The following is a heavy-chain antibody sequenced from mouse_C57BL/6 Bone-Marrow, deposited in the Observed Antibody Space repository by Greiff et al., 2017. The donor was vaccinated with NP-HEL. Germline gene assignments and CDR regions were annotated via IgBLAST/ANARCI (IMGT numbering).Heavy chain of an antibody. CDR2: IDPNSGGT. V-gene: IGHV1-72*01. Sequence: VQLQQPGAELVKPGASVKLSCKASGYTFTSYWMHWVKQRPGRGLEWTGRIDPNSGGTKYNEKFKSKATLTVDKPSSTAYMQLSSLTSEDSAVYYCASRTYGNYWYFDVWGTGTTVTVSS. CDR3: ASRTYGNYWYFDV. J-gene: IGHJ1*03. D-gene: IGHD2-1*01. CDR1: GYTFTSYW.